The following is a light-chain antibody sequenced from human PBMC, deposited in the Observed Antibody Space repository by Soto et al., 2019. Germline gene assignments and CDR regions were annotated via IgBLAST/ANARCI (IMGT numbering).Light chain of an antibody. CDR2: DAS. CDR1: QSVSSY. V-gene: IGKV3-11*01. J-gene: IGKJ5*01. CDR3: QQRSNWPSIS. Sequence: EMVLPQSPATLSLSPGERATLSCRASQSVSSYLAWYQQKPGQAPRLLIYDASNRATGIPARFSGSGSGTDFPLTISSLEPEDFAVYYCQQRSNWPSISFGQGTRLAIK.